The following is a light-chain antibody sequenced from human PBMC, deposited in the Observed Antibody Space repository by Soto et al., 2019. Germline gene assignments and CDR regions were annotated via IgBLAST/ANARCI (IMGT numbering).Light chain of an antibody. J-gene: IGLJ1*01. V-gene: IGLV2-14*01. CDR3: SSYTSTSTLYV. CDR2: EVS. Sequence: QAASVSGSPGQSITISCTGTSSDVGTYNYVSWYQQYPGKAPKLIIYEVSDRPSGVSNRFSGSKSGNTASLTISGLQAEDEADYYCSSYTSTSTLYVFGTGTKLTVL. CDR1: SSDVGTYNY.